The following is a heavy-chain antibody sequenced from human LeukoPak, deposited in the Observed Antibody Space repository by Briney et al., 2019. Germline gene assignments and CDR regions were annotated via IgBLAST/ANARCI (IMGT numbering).Heavy chain of an antibody. V-gene: IGHV1-3*01. CDR2: INAGNGNT. J-gene: IGHJ4*02. CDR3: ARDNWWELLLIRGYFDY. CDR1: GYTFTSYA. D-gene: IGHD1-26*01. Sequence: GASVKVSCKASGYTFTSYAMHWVRQAPGQRLEWMGWINAGNGNTKYSQKFQGRVTITRDTSASTAYMELSSLRSEDTAVYYCARDNWWELLLIRGYFDYWGQGTLVTVSS.